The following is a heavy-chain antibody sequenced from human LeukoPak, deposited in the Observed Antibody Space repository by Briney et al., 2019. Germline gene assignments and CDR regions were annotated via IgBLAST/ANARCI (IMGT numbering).Heavy chain of an antibody. J-gene: IGHJ4*02. CDR3: ARGLVSLWWLDYFDY. Sequence: SQTLSLTCTVSGGSISSGDYYWSWIRQPPGKGLEWIGEINHSGSTNYNPSLKSRVTISVDTSKNQFSLKLSSVTAADTAVYYCARGLVSLWWLDYFDYWGQGTLVTVSS. V-gene: IGHV4-30-4*01. CDR1: GGSISSGDYY. D-gene: IGHD2-21*01. CDR2: INHSGST.